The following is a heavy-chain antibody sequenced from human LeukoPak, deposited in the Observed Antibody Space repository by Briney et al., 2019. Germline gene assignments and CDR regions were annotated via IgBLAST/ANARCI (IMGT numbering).Heavy chain of an antibody. D-gene: IGHD6-6*01. Sequence: GGSLRLSCAASGFTFSDYYMSWIRQAPGKGLEWVSYISSSSSYTNYADSVKGRFTISRDNSNNALYLQMDSLRAEDTAVYYCANWIGSSSRDYWGQGTLATVSS. CDR3: ANWIGSSSRDY. J-gene: IGHJ4*02. CDR2: ISSSSSYT. CDR1: GFTFSDYY. V-gene: IGHV3-11*03.